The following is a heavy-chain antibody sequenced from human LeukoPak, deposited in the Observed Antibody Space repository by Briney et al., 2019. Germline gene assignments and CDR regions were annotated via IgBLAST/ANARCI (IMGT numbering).Heavy chain of an antibody. CDR1: GFTFSKHG. CDR2: IWFDGSDN. Sequence: PGGSLRLSCAASGFTFSKHGMHWVRQAPGKGLEWVGIIWFDGSDNYFADSVKGRFTISRDNPKSTLYLQMNRLRAEDTAVYYCARDGSAAYYYGMDVWGRGATVAVSS. V-gene: IGHV3-33*01. CDR3: ARDGSAAYYYGMDV. D-gene: IGHD6-25*01. J-gene: IGHJ6*02.